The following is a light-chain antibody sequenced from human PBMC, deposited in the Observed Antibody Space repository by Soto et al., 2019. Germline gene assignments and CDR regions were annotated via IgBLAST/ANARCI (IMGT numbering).Light chain of an antibody. CDR2: GTS. V-gene: IGKV3-20*01. J-gene: IGKJ5*01. CDR1: QTGSSKY. Sequence: IVFTQSPCTVSLSPGERATLSCRASQTGSSKYLAWYKQKPGQAPRLLIYGTSTRATGVPDRFSGSGSGTDFTLTINRLEPEDFVLYYCQHFRAFGQGTRLEIK. CDR3: QHFRA.